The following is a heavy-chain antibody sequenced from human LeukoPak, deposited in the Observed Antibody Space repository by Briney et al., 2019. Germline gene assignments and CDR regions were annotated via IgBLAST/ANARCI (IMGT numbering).Heavy chain of an antibody. CDR1: GGTFSSYA. CDR2: IIPIFGTA. CDR3: ARAPVWLVSPLDY. Sequence: GASVKVSCKASGGTFSSYAISWVRQAPGQGLEWMGGIIPIFGTANYAQKFQGRVTITADKSTSTAYMELSSLRSEDTAVYYCARAPVWLVSPLDYWGQGTLVTVSS. D-gene: IGHD5-18*01. J-gene: IGHJ4*02. V-gene: IGHV1-69*06.